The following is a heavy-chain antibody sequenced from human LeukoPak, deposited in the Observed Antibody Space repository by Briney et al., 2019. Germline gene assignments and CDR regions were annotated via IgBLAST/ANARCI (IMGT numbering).Heavy chain of an antibody. D-gene: IGHD3-10*01. CDR1: GFTFSSYA. Sequence: GGSLRLSCEVSGFTFSSYAMTWVRQAPGKGLERVSTISGRGRAMYYADSVKGRFTISRDNSRNTLFLQMKSLRAEDTALYYCAKGGGNYYASGSYYEWGQGTLVTVSS. CDR2: ISGRGRAM. V-gene: IGHV3-23*01. CDR3: AKGGGNYYASGSYYE. J-gene: IGHJ1*01.